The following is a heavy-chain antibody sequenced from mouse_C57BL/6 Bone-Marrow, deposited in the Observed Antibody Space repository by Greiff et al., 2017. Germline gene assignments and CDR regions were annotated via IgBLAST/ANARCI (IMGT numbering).Heavy chain of an antibody. CDR3: ARSTGYVDYFDY. CDR2: IDPSDNYT. J-gene: IGHJ2*01. CDR1: GYTFTSYW. Sequence: QVQLQQPGAELVKPGASVKLSCKASGYTFTSYWMQWVKQRPGQGLEWIGEIDPSDNYTNYNQKFKGKATLTVDTSSSTAYMQLSSLTSEDSAVYYCARSTGYVDYFDYWGQGTTLTVSS. V-gene: IGHV1-50*01. D-gene: IGHD3-2*02.